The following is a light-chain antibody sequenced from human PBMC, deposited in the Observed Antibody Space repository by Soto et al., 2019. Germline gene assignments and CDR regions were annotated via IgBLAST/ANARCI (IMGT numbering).Light chain of an antibody. CDR3: QQYGSSPVT. V-gene: IGKV3-20*01. J-gene: IGKJ2*01. CDR2: GAS. CDR1: QSVSSSH. Sequence: EIVLTQSPGTLSLSPGERATLSCRASQSVSSSHLAWYQQKPGQAPRLLIYGASSRATGIPDRFSGSGSGTDFTLTISRLEPEDFAVYYCQQYGSSPVTFGQGTKLEIK.